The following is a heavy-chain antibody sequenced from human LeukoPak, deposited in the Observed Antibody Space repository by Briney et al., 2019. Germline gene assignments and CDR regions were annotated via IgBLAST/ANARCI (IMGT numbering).Heavy chain of an antibody. J-gene: IGHJ4*02. CDR1: GYTFTNYA. D-gene: IGHD3-9*01. CDR2: INAGNGNT. Sequence: ASVKVSCKASGYTFTNYAMHWVRQAPGQRLEWMGWINAGNGNTKYSQKFQGRVTIARDTSASTAYMELSSLRSEDTAVCYCARDHDILTGYLFDYWGQGTLVTVSS. CDR3: ARDHDILTGYLFDY. V-gene: IGHV1-3*01.